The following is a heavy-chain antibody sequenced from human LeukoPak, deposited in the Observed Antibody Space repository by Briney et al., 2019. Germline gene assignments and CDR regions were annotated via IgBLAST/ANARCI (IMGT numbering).Heavy chain of an antibody. J-gene: IGHJ4*02. CDR2: IYYSGST. V-gene: IGHV4-30-4*01. D-gene: IGHD4-17*01. Sequence: SETLSLTCTVSGGSISSGDYYWSWIRQPPGKGLEWIGYIYYSGSTYYNPSLKSRVTISVDTSKNQFSLKLSSVTAADTAVYYCASLSRTVTTAFDYWGQGTLVTVSS. CDR3: ASLSRTVTTAFDY. CDR1: GGSISSGDYY.